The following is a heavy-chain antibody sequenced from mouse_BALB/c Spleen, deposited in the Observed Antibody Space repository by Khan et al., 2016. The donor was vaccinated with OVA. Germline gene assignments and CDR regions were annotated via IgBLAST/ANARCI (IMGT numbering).Heavy chain of an antibody. D-gene: IGHD2-10*01. CDR2: IWGDGST. CDR1: GFSLTGYG. V-gene: IGHV2-6-7*01. Sequence: QVQLKESGPGLVAPSQSLSITCTVSGFSLTGYGVNWVRQPPGKGLEWLGMIWGDGSTDYNSALKSRLSISKDNSKSQVFLKMNGLQTDDTARYYCARAYYANYREAMDYWGQGTSVTVSS. J-gene: IGHJ4*01. CDR3: ARAYYANYREAMDY.